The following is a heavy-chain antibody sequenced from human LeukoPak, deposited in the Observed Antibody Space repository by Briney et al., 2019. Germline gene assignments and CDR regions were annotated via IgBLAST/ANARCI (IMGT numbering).Heavy chain of an antibody. CDR2: INHSGST. CDR3: ARGGWLRF. CDR1: GGSFSGYY. J-gene: IGHJ4*02. V-gene: IGHV4-34*01. D-gene: IGHD5-12*01. Sequence: SETLSLTCAVYGGSFSGYYWSWIRQPPGKGLEWIGEINHSGSTNYNPSLKSRVTISVDTSKNQCSLKLSSVTAADTAVYYCARGGWLRFWGQGTLVTVSS.